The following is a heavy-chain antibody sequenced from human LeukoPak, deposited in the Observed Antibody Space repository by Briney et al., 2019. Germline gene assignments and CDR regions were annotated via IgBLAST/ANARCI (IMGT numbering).Heavy chain of an antibody. Sequence: KPSETLSLTCAVYGGSISGYYWSWIRQPPGKGLEWIGSIYYSGSTYYNPSLKSRVTISVDTSKNQFSLKVSSVTAADTAVYYCARDQKQWMRGAFDAWGQGTLVTVYS. J-gene: IGHJ5*02. CDR2: IYYSGST. CDR3: ARDQKQWMRGAFDA. V-gene: IGHV4-34*11. D-gene: IGHD6-19*01. CDR1: GGSISGYY.